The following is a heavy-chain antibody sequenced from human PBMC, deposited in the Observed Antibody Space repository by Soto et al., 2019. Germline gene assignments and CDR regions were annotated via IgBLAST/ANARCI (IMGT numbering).Heavy chain of an antibody. CDR2: ITSSGGKT. Sequence: GESLRLSCAASGFTFSSYSMDWVCQAPGKGLESVSGITSSGGKTDYGSSVKGRFTISRDNSKNPLYLQLGSLRAEDMAVYYCARRIPFGYGMDVWGQGTTVTVSS. D-gene: IGHD2-21*01. CDR1: GFTFSSYS. CDR3: ARRIPFGYGMDV. V-gene: IGHV3-64*01. J-gene: IGHJ6*02.